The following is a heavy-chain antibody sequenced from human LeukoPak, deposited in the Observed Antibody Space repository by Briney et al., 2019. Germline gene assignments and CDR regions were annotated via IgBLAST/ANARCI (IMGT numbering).Heavy chain of an antibody. Sequence: KASETLSLTCAVYGGSFSGYYWSWIRQPPEKGLEWIGEINHSGSTNYNPSLKSRVTISVDTSKNQFSLKLSSVTAADTAVYYCARDRYYYDSSGYYPFDYWGQGTLVTVSS. CDR3: ARDRYYYDSSGYYPFDY. CDR2: INHSGST. J-gene: IGHJ4*02. V-gene: IGHV4-34*01. D-gene: IGHD3-22*01. CDR1: GGSFSGYY.